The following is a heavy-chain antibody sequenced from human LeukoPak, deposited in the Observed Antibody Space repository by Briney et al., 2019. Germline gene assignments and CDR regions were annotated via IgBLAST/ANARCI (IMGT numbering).Heavy chain of an antibody. CDR2: ISSNGGST. V-gene: IGHV3-64*01. J-gene: IGHJ4*02. D-gene: IGHD6-19*01. Sequence: GGSLRLSCAASGFTFSSYAMHWVRQAPGKGLEYVSAISSNGGSTYYANSVKGRFTISRDNSKNTLYLQMNSLRAEDTAVYYCARPIAVAAVFDYWGQGTLVTVSS. CDR1: GFTFSSYA. CDR3: ARPIAVAAVFDY.